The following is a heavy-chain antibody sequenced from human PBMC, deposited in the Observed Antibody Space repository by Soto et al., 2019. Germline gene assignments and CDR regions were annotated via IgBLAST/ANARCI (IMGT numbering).Heavy chain of an antibody. CDR1: GGSISSNIYY. V-gene: IGHV4-39*07. CDR2: ISYRGST. J-gene: IGHJ6*02. CDR3: ARDMRYLYGMDV. Sequence: PSEALSLTCSVSGGSISSNIYYRAWIPQPPGKGLEWIGTISYRGSTSYNPSLKGRVTTSVDTSKNQFSLKLASVTAADTAVYFCARDMRYLYGMDVWGQGTTVTVSS. D-gene: IGHD1-20*01.